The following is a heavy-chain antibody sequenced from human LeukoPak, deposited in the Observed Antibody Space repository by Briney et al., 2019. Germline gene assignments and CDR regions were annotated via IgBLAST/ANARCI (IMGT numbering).Heavy chain of an antibody. V-gene: IGHV3-21*01. CDR3: AREFDDSSGYYFYYYYGMAV. Sequence: PGGSLRLSCAASGFTFSSYSMNGVRQARGKGLEWVSSISSSRSYIYYADSGKGRFTISRDNAKNSLSLQINSLRAEDTAVYYCAREFDDSSGYYFYYYYGMAVWGQGTTVTVSS. CDR2: ISSSRSYI. D-gene: IGHD3-22*01. CDR1: GFTFSSYS. J-gene: IGHJ6*02.